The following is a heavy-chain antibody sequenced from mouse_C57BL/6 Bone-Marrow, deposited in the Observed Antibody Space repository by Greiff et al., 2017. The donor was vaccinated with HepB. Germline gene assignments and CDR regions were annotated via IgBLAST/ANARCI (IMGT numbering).Heavy chain of an antibody. V-gene: IGHV1-78*01. CDR1: GYTFTDHT. D-gene: IGHD3-2*02. CDR2: IYPRDGST. CDR3: ARRLRGFYYAMDY. Sequence: VQLQQSDAELVKPGASVKISCKVSGYTFTDHTIHWMKQRPEQGLEWIGYIYPRDGSTKYNEKFKGKATLTADKSSSTAYMQIKSLTSEDSAVYFCARRLRGFYYAMDYWGQGTSVTVSS. J-gene: IGHJ4*01.